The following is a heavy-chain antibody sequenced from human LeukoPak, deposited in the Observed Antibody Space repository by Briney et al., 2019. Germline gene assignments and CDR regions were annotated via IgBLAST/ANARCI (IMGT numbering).Heavy chain of an antibody. Sequence: PGGSLRLSCTASGFTFSGYSMNWIRQAPGKGLEWVSSFGTRSTSIYHAGSVKGRFAISRDNAKNSLYLQMNSLRAEDTALYYCAREVSEGFDFWGQGPWSPSP. CDR1: GFTFSGYS. CDR3: AREVSEGFDF. V-gene: IGHV3-21*01. CDR2: FGTRSTSI. D-gene: IGHD3-22*01. J-gene: IGHJ4*02.